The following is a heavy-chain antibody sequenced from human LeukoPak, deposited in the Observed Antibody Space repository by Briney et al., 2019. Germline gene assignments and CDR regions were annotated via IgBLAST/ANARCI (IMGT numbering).Heavy chain of an antibody. CDR3: ARYGSGAYALDV. Sequence: SETLSLTCTVSGGSISTYYWSWIRQPPGKGLESIAHIHYSGTIKYNPSPKSRVSMSVDTSKNQFSLRLSSVTAADTAVYYCARYGSGAYALDVWGQGTMVTVSS. J-gene: IGHJ3*01. D-gene: IGHD3-10*01. CDR1: GGSISTYY. CDR2: IHYSGTI. V-gene: IGHV4-59*08.